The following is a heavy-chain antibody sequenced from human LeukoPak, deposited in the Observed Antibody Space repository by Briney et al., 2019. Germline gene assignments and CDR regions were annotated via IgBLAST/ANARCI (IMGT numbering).Heavy chain of an antibody. CDR2: INPNSGGT. CDR1: GFFFSAYQ. CDR3: ARGAHYHDSSEGYDY. V-gene: IGHV1-2*02. J-gene: IGHJ4*02. Sequence: ASVKVSCKTSGFFFSAYQMHWLRQAPGQGLEWMGWINPNSGGTNYAQKFQGRVAMTRDTSISTAYMEVSRLRSDDTAVYYCARGAHYHDSSEGYDYWGQGTLVTVSS. D-gene: IGHD3-22*01.